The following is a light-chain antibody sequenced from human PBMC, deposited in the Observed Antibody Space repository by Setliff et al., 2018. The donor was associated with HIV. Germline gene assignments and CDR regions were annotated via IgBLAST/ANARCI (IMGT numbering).Light chain of an antibody. J-gene: IGLJ1*01. CDR1: SSDVGNYNY. CDR2: DVS. CDR3: CSYTSSLTYV. V-gene: IGLV2-14*03. Sequence: QSALTQPASVSGSPGQSITISCTGISSDVGNYNYVSWYQQHPGKAPQLIIYDVSQRPSGVSSRFSGSKSGNTASLTISGLQAEDQADYYCCSYTSSLTYVFGTGTKVTVL.